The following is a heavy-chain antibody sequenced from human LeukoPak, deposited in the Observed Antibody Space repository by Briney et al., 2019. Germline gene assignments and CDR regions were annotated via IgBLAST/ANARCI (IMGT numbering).Heavy chain of an antibody. CDR1: GFTFSDYY. D-gene: IGHD3-3*01. CDR2: ISSSGSTI. V-gene: IGHV3-11*04. CDR3: ASVRFLEWLPIDY. Sequence: GGSLRLSCAASGFTFSDYYMSWIRQAPGKGLEWVSYISSSGSTIYYADSVKGRFTISRDNAKNSLYLQMNSLRAEDTAVYDCASVRFLEWLPIDYWGQGTLVTVSS. J-gene: IGHJ4*02.